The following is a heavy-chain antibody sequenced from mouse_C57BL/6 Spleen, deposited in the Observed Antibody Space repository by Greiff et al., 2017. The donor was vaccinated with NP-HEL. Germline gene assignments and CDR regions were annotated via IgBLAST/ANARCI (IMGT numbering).Heavy chain of an antibody. CDR3: ARGLDYYGSSRYFDV. CDR2: IYPRSGNT. V-gene: IGHV1-81*01. CDR1: GYTFTSYG. Sequence: QVQLQQSGAELARPGASVKLSCKASGYTFTSYGISWVKQRTGQGLEWIGEIYPRSGNTYYNEKFKGKATLTADKSSSTAYMALRSLTSEDSAVYFCARGLDYYGSSRYFDVWGTGTTVTVSS. J-gene: IGHJ1*03. D-gene: IGHD1-1*01.